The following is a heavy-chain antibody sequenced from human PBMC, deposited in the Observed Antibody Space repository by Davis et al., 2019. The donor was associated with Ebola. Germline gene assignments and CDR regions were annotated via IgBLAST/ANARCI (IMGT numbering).Heavy chain of an antibody. V-gene: IGHV4-59*08. J-gene: IGHJ4*02. D-gene: IGHD6-13*01. CDR2: IYYSGST. CDR3: AKGLEQQLVPAY. CDR1: GGSISSYY. Sequence: MPSETLSLTCTVSGGSISSYYWSWIRQPPGKGLEWIGYIYYSGSTNYNPSLKSRVTISVDTSKNQFSLKLSSVTAADTAVYYCAKGLEQQLVPAYWGQGTLVTVSS.